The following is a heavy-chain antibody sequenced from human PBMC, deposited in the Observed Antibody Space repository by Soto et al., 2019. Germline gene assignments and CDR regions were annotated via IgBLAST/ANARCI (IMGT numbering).Heavy chain of an antibody. J-gene: IGHJ4*02. CDR1: GGSISSYY. D-gene: IGHD3-22*01. CDR3: ARAYYYDSSGYYWDH. Sequence: SETLSLTCTVSGGSISSYYWSWIRQPPGKGLEWIGYIYYSGSTNYNPSLKSRVTISVDTSKNQFSLKLSSVTAADTAVYYCARAYYYDSSGYYWDHWGQGTLVTVSS. CDR2: IYYSGST. V-gene: IGHV4-59*01.